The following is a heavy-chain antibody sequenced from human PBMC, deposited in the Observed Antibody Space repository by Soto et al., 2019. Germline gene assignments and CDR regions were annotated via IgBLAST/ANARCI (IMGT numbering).Heavy chain of an antibody. CDR2: IAVGSGYT. Sequence: SVKVSCKASGFTFTSSAFQWVRQARGQRLEWIGWIAVGSGYTNYAQRFQDRVTLTRDMSTATTYMELSRLTSEDTAIYYCAADATAWQQMVPSDYWGQGTLVTVPS. CDR3: AADATAWQQMVPSDY. CDR1: GFTFTSSA. V-gene: IGHV1-58*01. D-gene: IGHD2-8*01. J-gene: IGHJ4*02.